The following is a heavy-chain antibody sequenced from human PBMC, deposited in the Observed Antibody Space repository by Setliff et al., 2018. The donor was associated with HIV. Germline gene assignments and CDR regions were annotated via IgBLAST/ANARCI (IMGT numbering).Heavy chain of an antibody. D-gene: IGHD2-15*01. CDR3: ARDGRLLNAFDI. CDR2: ILPIFGTA. CDR1: GGTFSSYA. Sequence: SVKVSCKASGGTFSSYAISWVRQAPGQGLEWMGGILPIFGTANYAQKFQGRVTITTDESTSTAYMELSSLRSEDTAVYYCARDGRLLNAFDIWGQGTMVTVSS. J-gene: IGHJ3*02. V-gene: IGHV1-69*05.